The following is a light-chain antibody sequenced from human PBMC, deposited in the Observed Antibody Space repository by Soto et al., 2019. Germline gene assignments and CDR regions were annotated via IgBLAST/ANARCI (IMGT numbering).Light chain of an antibody. J-gene: IGKJ1*01. CDR2: SAS. V-gene: IGKV1-5*03. CDR1: QSIRSW. Sequence: IQMTQSPSTLSASVGDTVTITCRASQSIRSWLAWYQQKPGRAPKFLIYSASTLESGVPSRFSGSGSGTEFTLTISSLQPDDFATYYCQHYNSYSEAFGQGTKVDIK. CDR3: QHYNSYSEA.